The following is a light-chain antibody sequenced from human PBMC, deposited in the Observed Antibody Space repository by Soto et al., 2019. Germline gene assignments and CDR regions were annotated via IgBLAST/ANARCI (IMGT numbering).Light chain of an antibody. J-gene: IGKJ1*01. CDR3: QQYGSSPQT. Sequence: EIVLTQSPGTLSLSPGERATLSSRASQSVSSSYLAWYQQKPGQAPRLLIYGASSRATGIPDRFSGSGSGIDFTLTISRLEPEYFGVYYCQQYGSSPQTFGQGTKVEIK. CDR1: QSVSSSY. CDR2: GAS. V-gene: IGKV3-20*01.